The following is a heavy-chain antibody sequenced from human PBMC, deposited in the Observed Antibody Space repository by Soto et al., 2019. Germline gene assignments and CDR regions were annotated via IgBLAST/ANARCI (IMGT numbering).Heavy chain of an antibody. CDR3: AKSRSTCSSIGCRNFDS. J-gene: IGHJ4*02. V-gene: IGHV3-23*01. D-gene: IGHD2-2*01. Sequence: GGSLRLSCAASEFTFSNYAMSWVRQAPGKGLEWVSAISGSGGTTSYADSVKGRFTISRDNSKNTLYLQMNSLGAEDTAVYYCAKSRSTCSSIGCRNFDSWGQGTLVTVSS. CDR2: ISGSGGTT. CDR1: EFTFSNYA.